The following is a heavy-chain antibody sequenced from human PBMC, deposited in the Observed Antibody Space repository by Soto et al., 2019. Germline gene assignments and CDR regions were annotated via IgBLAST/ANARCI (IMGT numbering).Heavy chain of an antibody. CDR3: ARGGKGRHDFCSGYYWVEDYYYGMDV. D-gene: IGHD3-3*01. J-gene: IGHJ6*02. CDR2: INPNSGGT. CDR1: GYTFTGYY. Sequence: QVQLVQSGAEVKKPGASVKVSCKASGYTFTGYYMHWVRQAPGQGLEWMGWINPNSGGTNYAQKFQGNVTLTTDTSISTAYMELSRLRSDDTAVYYCARGGKGRHDFCSGYYWVEDYYYGMDVWGQGTTVTVSS. V-gene: IGHV1-2*02.